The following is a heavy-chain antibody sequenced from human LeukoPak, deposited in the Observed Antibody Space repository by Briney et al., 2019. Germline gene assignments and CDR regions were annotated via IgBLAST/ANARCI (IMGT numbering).Heavy chain of an antibody. CDR2: IYYSGST. V-gene: IGHV4-39*07. J-gene: IGHJ2*01. CDR1: GGSISSSSYY. CDR3: ARGRRIVVLPGRGYFDL. Sequence: SETLSLTCTVSGGSISSSSYYWGWIRQPPGKGLEWIGSIYYSGSTYYNPSLKSRVTISVDTSKNQFSLNIKSVTAADTAMYYCARGRRIVVLPGRGYFDLWGRGTLVTVSS. D-gene: IGHD4/OR15-4a*01.